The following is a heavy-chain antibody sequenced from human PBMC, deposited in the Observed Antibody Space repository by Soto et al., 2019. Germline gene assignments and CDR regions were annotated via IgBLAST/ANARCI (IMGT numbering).Heavy chain of an antibody. J-gene: IGHJ6*03. CDR1: GGSISSYY. CDR3: ARVSDICSGGSCYYYYYYMDV. D-gene: IGHD2-15*01. CDR2: IYYSGST. V-gene: IGHV4-59*01. Sequence: SETLSLTCTVSGGSISSYYWSWIRQPPGKGLEWIGYIYYSGSTNYNPSLKSRVTISVDTSKNQFSLKLSSVTAADTAVYYCARVSDICSGGSCYYYYYYMDVWGKGTTVTVSS.